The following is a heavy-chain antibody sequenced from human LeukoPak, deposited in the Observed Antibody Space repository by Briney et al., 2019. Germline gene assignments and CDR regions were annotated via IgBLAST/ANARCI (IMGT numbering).Heavy chain of an antibody. D-gene: IGHD4-17*01. V-gene: IGHV3-30*18. CDR2: ISYDGSNK. Sequence: GRSLRLSCAASGFTFSSYGMHWVRQAPGKGLEWVAVISYDGSNKYYADSVKGRFTISRDNSKNTLYLQMNSLRAEDTAVYYWAKTTRVYGGNHGYFDYWGQGTLVTVSS. J-gene: IGHJ4*02. CDR1: GFTFSSYG. CDR3: AKTTRVYGGNHGYFDY.